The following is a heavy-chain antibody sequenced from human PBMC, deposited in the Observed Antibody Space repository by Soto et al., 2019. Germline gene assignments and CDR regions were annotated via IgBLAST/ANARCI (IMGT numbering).Heavy chain of an antibody. Sequence: QVQLQESGPGLVKPSETLSLTCTVSGGSISSYYWSWIRQPPGKGLEWIGYIYYSGSTNYNPSLKGRVNISVDTSKNQCSLKLSSVTAADTAVYYCARYYGGYSDYWGQGTLVTVSS. CDR3: ARYYGGYSDY. J-gene: IGHJ4*02. D-gene: IGHD3-10*01. CDR2: IYYSGST. CDR1: GGSISSYY. V-gene: IGHV4-59*08.